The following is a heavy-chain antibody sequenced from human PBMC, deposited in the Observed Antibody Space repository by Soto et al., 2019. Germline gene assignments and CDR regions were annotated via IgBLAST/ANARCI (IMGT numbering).Heavy chain of an antibody. Sequence: QVQLHESGPGLVKPSQTLSLTCTVSGGSISSGGYYWSWIRQHPGKGLEWIGYIYYSGSTYYNPSLKSRVTISVDTSKNQFSLKLSSVTAADTAVYYCARDGEWQENPDAFDIWGQGTMVTVSS. CDR1: GGSISSGGYY. J-gene: IGHJ3*02. CDR2: IYYSGST. D-gene: IGHD3-10*01. V-gene: IGHV4-31*03. CDR3: ARDGEWQENPDAFDI.